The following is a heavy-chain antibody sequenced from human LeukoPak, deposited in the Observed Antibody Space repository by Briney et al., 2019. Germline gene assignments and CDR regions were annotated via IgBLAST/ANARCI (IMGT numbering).Heavy chain of an antibody. V-gene: IGHV3-23*01. D-gene: IGHD3-10*01. Sequence: GGSLRLSCEASGFTFNTHAMSWVRQAPGKGLEWVASITNGDRPPYYTDSVKGRFTISRDNSKNTLYLQMNSLRGEDTAVYYCAKDRPNFYETSGSYYKIKGDFWGQGSLVTVSS. CDR2: ITNGDRPP. J-gene: IGHJ4*02. CDR1: GFTFNTHA. CDR3: AKDRPNFYETSGSYYKIKGDF.